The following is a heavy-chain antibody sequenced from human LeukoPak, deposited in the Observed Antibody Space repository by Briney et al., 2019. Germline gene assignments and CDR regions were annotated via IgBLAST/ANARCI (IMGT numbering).Heavy chain of an antibody. CDR1: GFNFEDYV. CDR3: TKTALPDYIWGSYFDY. D-gene: IGHD3-16*01. CDR2: ISWDGTNT. J-gene: IGHJ4*02. V-gene: IGHV3-43D*03. Sequence: GGSLRLSCAASGFNFEDYVMHWVRQVPGQGLEWVSLISWDGTNTYYADSVKGRFTISRDNSKNSLYLRMNNLRPEDTALYYCTKTALPDYIWGSYFDYWGQGTLVTVSS.